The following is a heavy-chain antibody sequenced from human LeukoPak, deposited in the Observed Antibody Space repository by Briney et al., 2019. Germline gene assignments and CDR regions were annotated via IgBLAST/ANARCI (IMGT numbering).Heavy chain of an antibody. D-gene: IGHD3-3*01. CDR2: IYYSGST. CDR3: ARQSTDFWSGYTKVVWFDP. J-gene: IGHJ5*02. CDR1: GGPISSYY. V-gene: IGHV4-59*08. Sequence: SETLSLTCTVSGGPISSYYWGWIRQPPGKGLEWIGCIYYSGSTNYNPSLKSRVTISVDTSKNQFSLKLSPVTAADTAVYYCARQSTDFWSGYTKVVWFDPWGQGTLVTVSS.